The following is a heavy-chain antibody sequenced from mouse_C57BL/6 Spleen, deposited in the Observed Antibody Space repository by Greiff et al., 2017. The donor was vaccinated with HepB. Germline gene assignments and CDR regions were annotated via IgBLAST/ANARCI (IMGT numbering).Heavy chain of an antibody. CDR2: INPSNGGT. CDR3: ARKRISTVGNWYFDV. J-gene: IGHJ1*03. V-gene: IGHV1-53*01. D-gene: IGHD1-1*01. CDR1: GYTFTSYW. Sequence: QVQLQQPGTELVKPGASVKLSCKASGYTFTSYWMHWVKQRPGQGLEWIGNINPSNGGTNYNEKFKSKATLTVDKSSSTAYMQLSSLTSEDSAVYYCARKRISTVGNWYFDVWGTGTTVTVSS.